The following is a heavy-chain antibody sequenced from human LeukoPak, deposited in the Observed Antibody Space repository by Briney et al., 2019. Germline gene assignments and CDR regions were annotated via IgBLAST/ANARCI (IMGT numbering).Heavy chain of an antibody. J-gene: IGHJ3*02. D-gene: IGHD3-16*01. Sequence: SETLSLTCTVSGGSISRDYWSWIRQPPGKGLEWIGYIYYTGSTNYNPSLKSRVTISVDTSKNQFSLKLSSVTAADTAVYYCARGPRGSPDLYSDIWGQGTMVTVSS. CDR1: GGSISRDY. V-gene: IGHV4-59*12. CDR3: ARGPRGSPDLYSDI. CDR2: IYYTGST.